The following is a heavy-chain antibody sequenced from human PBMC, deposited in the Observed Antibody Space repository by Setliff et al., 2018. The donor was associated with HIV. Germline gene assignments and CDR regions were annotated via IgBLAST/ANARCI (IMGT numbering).Heavy chain of an antibody. D-gene: IGHD3-10*01. V-gene: IGHV4-31*03. CDR2: IYYSGST. Sequence: PSETLSLTCTVSGGSISSGGYYWSWIRQHPGKGLEWIGYIYYSGSTYYNPSLKSRVTISVDTSKNQFSLKLSSVTAADTAVYYCARAERIYYYGSGSFDYWGQGTLVTVSS. J-gene: IGHJ4*02. CDR1: GGSISSGGYY. CDR3: ARAERIYYYGSGSFDY.